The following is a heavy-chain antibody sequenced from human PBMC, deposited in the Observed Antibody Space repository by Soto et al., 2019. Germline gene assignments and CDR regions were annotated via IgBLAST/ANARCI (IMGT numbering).Heavy chain of an antibody. D-gene: IGHD3-10*01. Sequence: VASVKVSCKASGYTFTSYAMHWVRQAPGQRLEWMGWINAGNGNTKYSQKFQGRVTITRDTSASTAYMELSSLRSEDTAVYYCARVAESHYYGSGSLNYWGQGTLVTVSS. CDR2: INAGNGNT. V-gene: IGHV1-3*01. J-gene: IGHJ4*02. CDR1: GYTFTSYA. CDR3: ARVAESHYYGSGSLNY.